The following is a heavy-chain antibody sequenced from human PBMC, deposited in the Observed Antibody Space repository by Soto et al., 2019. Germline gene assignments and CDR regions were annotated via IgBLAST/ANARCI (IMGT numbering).Heavy chain of an antibody. J-gene: IGHJ4*01. CDR2: ISAYNGNT. CDR3: ARDPPTPYYYDSSGYYPKLADY. CDR1: GYTFTSYG. D-gene: IGHD3-22*01. Sequence: ASVKVSCKASGYTFTSYGIGWVRQAPGQGLEWMGWISAYNGNTNYAQKLQGRVTMTTDTSTSTAYMELRSLRSDDTAVYYCARDPPTPYYYDSSGYYPKLADYWG. V-gene: IGHV1-18*01.